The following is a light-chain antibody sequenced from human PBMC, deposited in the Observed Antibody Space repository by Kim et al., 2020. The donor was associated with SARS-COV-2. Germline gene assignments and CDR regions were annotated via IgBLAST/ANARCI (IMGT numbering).Light chain of an antibody. CDR1: QSISRF. CDR2: AAS. J-gene: IGKJ2*01. CDR3: QKSSSATRT. Sequence: CATVGDRVTITCRASQSISRFLNWYQQRPGKAPKLLISAASSLQSGVPSRFSGSGSGTDFSLTISSLQPEDFATYYCQKSSSATRTFGQGTKLEI. V-gene: IGKV1-39*01.